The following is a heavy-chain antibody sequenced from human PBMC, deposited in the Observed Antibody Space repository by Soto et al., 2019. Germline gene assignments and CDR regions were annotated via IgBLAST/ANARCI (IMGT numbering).Heavy chain of an antibody. CDR2: IYWDDDK. J-gene: IGHJ5*02. D-gene: IGHD3-16*01. CDR1: GFSLTTRGVG. Sequence: SGPTLVNPTQTLTLTCTFSGFSLTTRGVGVGWIRQPPGKALECLALIYWDDDKRYSPSLQSRLSITKDTSKTQVDLTMTNVDPVDTATYYCAHIPNYYQYDWFDPWGQGTLVTVSS. CDR3: AHIPNYYQYDWFDP. V-gene: IGHV2-5*02.